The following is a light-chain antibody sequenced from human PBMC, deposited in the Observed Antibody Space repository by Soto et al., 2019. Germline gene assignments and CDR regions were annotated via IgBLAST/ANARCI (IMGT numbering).Light chain of an antibody. CDR1: SSDVGSYNL. J-gene: IGLJ2*01. V-gene: IGLV2-23*01. Sequence: QSALTQPASVSGSPGQSITISCTGTSSDVGSYNLVSWYQQHPGKAPKLMIYEGSKRPSGVSNRFSGSKSGNTASLTISGLQAEDEDDYYCCSYAGSSTWVFGGGTKVTVL. CDR2: EGS. CDR3: CSYAGSSTWV.